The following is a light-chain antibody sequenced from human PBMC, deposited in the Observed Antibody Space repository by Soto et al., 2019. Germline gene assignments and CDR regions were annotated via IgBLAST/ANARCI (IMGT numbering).Light chain of an antibody. J-gene: IGLJ3*02. Sequence: QSVLTQPASVSGSPGQSITISCTGSTRDIGRYNLVSWYQQLPDKAPKLLIYEGRERPSGVSDRFSGSQSGNTASLTISGLQAEDEAYYYCCSYGSSANLLFGGGTKLTVL. CDR3: CSYGSSANLL. CDR2: EGR. CDR1: TRDIGRYNL. V-gene: IGLV2-23*01.